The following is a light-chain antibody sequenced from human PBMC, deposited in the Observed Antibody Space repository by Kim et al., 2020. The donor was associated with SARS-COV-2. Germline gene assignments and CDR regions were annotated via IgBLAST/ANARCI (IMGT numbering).Light chain of an antibody. CDR1: SSNIGADYD. V-gene: IGLV1-40*01. J-gene: IGLJ1*01. CDR2: ATS. Sequence: QSVLTQEPSVSGAPGQRVTISCTGSSSNIGADYDVHWYQHLPGEAPKLLIYATSNRPSGVPDRFSASRSGTSASLAITGLQAEDEADYYCQSYDSSRNGYVFGTGTKVTVL. CDR3: QSYDSSRNGYV.